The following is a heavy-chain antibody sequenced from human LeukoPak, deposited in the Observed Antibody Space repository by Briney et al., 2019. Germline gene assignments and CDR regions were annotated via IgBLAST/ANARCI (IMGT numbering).Heavy chain of an antibody. CDR3: ASQWFGELLGGDAFDI. J-gene: IGHJ3*02. CDR1: GGSFSGYY. CDR2: INHSGST. D-gene: IGHD3-10*01. Sequence: KPSETLSPTCAVYGGSFSGYYWSWIRQPPGKGLEWTGEINHSGSTNYNPSLKSRVTISVDTSRNQFSLKLSSVTAADTAVYYCASQWFGELLGGDAFDIWGQGTMVTVSS. V-gene: IGHV4-34*01.